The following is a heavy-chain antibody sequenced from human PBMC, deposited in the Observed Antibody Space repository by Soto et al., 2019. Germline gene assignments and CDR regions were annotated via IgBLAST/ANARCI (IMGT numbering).Heavy chain of an antibody. D-gene: IGHD6-6*01. CDR1: GFTFSNAW. CDR3: ESLGAPVLADAFDI. V-gene: IGHV3-15*01. Sequence: GGSLRLSCAASGFTFSNAWMSWVRQAPGKGLEWVGPIKSKSDGGATDYAAPVKGRFTISREDSKNTLYLQMNSLKTEDTAVYYCESLGAPVLADAFDIWGQGTMVTVSS. CDR2: IKSKSDGGAT. J-gene: IGHJ3*02.